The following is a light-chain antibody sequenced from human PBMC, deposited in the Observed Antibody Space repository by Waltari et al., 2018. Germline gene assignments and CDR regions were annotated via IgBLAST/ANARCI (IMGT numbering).Light chain of an antibody. Sequence: EIVMTQSPATLSVFPGERATLSCRASQSIRSNLAWYQLKPGQAPRLLIYGASTRATGLPARFSGSGSETQFTLTISSLQSEDFAVYFCQQYDNWLGTFGQGTKVEIK. CDR3: QQYDNWLGT. V-gene: IGKV3-15*01. CDR1: QSIRSN. CDR2: GAS. J-gene: IGKJ1*01.